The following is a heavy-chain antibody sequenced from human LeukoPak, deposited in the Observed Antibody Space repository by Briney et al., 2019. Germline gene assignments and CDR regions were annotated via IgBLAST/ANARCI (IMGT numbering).Heavy chain of an antibody. CDR1: GYTFTSYY. CDR3: ARTAARRFDY. CDR2: INPTGGST. Sequence: ASVKVSCKASGYTFTSYYMRWVRQAPGQGLEWMGIINPTGGSTTYAQKFQGRVTMTRDTSTSTVYMELSSLRSDDTAVYYCARTAARRFDYWGQGTLVTVSS. J-gene: IGHJ4*02. D-gene: IGHD6-6*01. V-gene: IGHV1-46*01.